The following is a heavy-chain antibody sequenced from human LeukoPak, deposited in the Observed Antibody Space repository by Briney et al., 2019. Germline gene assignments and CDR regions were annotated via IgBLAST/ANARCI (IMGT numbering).Heavy chain of an antibody. J-gene: IGHJ6*03. Sequence: PSETLSLTCTVSGYSISSGYYWGWIRQPPGKGLEWIGEIDYSGSSNYSPSLKSRVTISVDMSKNQFSLKVSSVTAADTAVYYCARGPRTATGIRRYFYFMDIWGKGTSVTVSS. D-gene: IGHD6-13*01. CDR3: ARGPRTATGIRRYFYFMDI. CDR2: IDYSGSS. V-gene: IGHV4-38-2*02. CDR1: GYSISSGYY.